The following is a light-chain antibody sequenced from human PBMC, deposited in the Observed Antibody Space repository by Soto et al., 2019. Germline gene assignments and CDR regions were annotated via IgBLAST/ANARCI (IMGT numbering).Light chain of an antibody. Sequence: EIVMTQSPATLSVSPGERATLSCSASQSVSSNLDWYQQKPGQAPSLLIYGASTRATCIPARFSGSGCGTEFTLTISSLQSEDFGVYYCQQYINWPPLTFGGGTKVEIK. J-gene: IGKJ4*01. CDR2: GAS. CDR1: QSVSSN. V-gene: IGKV3-15*01. CDR3: QQYINWPPLT.